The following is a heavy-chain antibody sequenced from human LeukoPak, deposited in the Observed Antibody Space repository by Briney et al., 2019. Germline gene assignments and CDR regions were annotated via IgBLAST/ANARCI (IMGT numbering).Heavy chain of an antibody. CDR3: ARDISIAAGGDY. CDR2: ISYHGSYK. J-gene: IGHJ4*02. D-gene: IGHD6-13*01. CDR1: GFIFSTYD. Sequence: GGSLRLSCAASGFIFSTYDMHWVRQAPGKGLEWVALISYHGSYKFYADSVKGRFTISRDNAKNSLYLQMNSLRAEDTAVYYCARDISIAAGGDYWGQGTLVTVSS. V-gene: IGHV3-30*03.